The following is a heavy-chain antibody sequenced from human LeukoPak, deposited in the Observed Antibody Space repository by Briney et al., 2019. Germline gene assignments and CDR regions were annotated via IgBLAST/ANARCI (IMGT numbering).Heavy chain of an antibody. CDR2: INHSGST. V-gene: IGHV4-34*01. Sequence: SETLSLTCAVYGGSFSGYYWSWIRQPPGKGPEWIGEINHSGSTNYNPSLKSRVTISVDTSKNQFSLKLSSVTAADTAVYYCANRAAAGREVWGQGTLVTVSS. CDR3: ANRAAAGREV. CDR1: GGSFSGYY. J-gene: IGHJ4*02. D-gene: IGHD6-13*01.